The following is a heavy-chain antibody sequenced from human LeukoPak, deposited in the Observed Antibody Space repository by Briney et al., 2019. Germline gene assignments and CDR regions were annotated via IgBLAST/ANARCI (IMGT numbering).Heavy chain of an antibody. CDR1: GFTFSSYA. CDR2: ISYDGSNK. Sequence: GGSLRLSCAASGFTFSSYAMHWVRQAPGKGLEWVAVISYDGSNKYYADSVKGRFTISRDNSKNTLYLQMNSLRAEDTAVYYCARANWNDAFDIWGQGTMVTVSS. CDR3: ARANWNDAFDI. V-gene: IGHV3-30-3*01. D-gene: IGHD1-20*01. J-gene: IGHJ3*02.